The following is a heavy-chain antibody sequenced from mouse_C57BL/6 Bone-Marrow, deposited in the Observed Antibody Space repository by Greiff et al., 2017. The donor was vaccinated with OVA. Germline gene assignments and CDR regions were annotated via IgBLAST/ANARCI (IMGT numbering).Heavy chain of an antibody. V-gene: IGHV1-9*01. CDR1: GYTFTGYW. CDR2: ILPGSGST. J-gene: IGHJ4*01. D-gene: IGHD2-4*01. Sequence: VQLQQSGAELMKPGASVKLSCKATGYTFTGYWIEWVKQRPGHGLEWIGEILPGSGSTNYTEKFKGKATFTADTSSNTAYMQLSSLTPEDSAIEYCARWNEYDDYSLDYWGQGTSVTVSS. CDR3: ARWNEYDDYSLDY.